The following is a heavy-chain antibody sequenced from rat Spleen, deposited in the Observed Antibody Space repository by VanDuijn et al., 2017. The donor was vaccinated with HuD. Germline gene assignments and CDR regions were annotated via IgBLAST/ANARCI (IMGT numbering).Heavy chain of an antibody. V-gene: IGHV2-1*01. Sequence: QVQLKESGPGLVQPSQTLSLTCTVSGFSLTSNSVHWVRQPPGKGLEWMGGIWGDGSTDYNSALKSRLSISRDTSKSQVFLKMNSLQTDDTAIYFCTRGDYGYTGVMDAWGQGASVTGSS. CDR1: GFSLTSNS. CDR3: TRGDYGYTGVMDA. J-gene: IGHJ4*01. D-gene: IGHD1-9*01. CDR2: IWGDGST.